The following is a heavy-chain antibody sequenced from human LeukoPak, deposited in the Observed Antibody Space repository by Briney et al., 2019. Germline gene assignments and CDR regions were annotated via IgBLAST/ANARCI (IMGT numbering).Heavy chain of an antibody. Sequence: GGSLRLSCAASGFTFSSYSMSWVRQAPGKGLEWVSSISSSSSYIYYADSVKGRFTISRDNAKNSLYLQMNSLRAEDTAVYYCARGRDAAKYYYDSSGYYPDYWGQGTLVTVSS. D-gene: IGHD3-22*01. CDR2: ISSSSSYI. CDR1: GFTFSSYS. J-gene: IGHJ4*02. CDR3: ARGRDAAKYYYDSSGYYPDY. V-gene: IGHV3-21*01.